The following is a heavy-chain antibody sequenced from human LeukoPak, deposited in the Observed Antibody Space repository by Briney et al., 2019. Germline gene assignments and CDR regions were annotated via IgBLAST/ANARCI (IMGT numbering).Heavy chain of an antibody. CDR2: IYYSGST. Sequence: SETLSLTCTVSGGSISSHYWSWIRQPPGKGLEWIGYIYYSGSTNYNPSLKSRVTISVDTSKNQFSLKLSSVTAADTAVYYCARALTGDFWSGYYAFDIWGQGTMVTVSS. CDR1: GGSISSHY. D-gene: IGHD3-3*01. CDR3: ARALTGDFWSGYYAFDI. V-gene: IGHV4-59*11. J-gene: IGHJ3*02.